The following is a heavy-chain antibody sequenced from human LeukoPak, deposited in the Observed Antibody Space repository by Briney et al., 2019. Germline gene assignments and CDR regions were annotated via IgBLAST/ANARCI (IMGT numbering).Heavy chain of an antibody. Sequence: GGSLRLSCAASGFTFSSYGMHWVRQAPGKGLEWVSYISSSGSTIYYADSVKGRFTISRDNSKNTLYLQMNSLRAEDTAVYYCAKVRREVPAAMWIDYWGQGTLVTVSS. CDR3: AKVRREVPAAMWIDY. V-gene: IGHV3-48*01. J-gene: IGHJ4*02. CDR2: ISSSGSTI. D-gene: IGHD2-2*01. CDR1: GFTFSSYG.